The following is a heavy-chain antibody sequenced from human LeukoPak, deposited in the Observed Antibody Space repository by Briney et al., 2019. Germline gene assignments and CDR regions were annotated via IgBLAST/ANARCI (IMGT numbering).Heavy chain of an antibody. CDR1: GFTFSSFG. J-gene: IGHJ6*03. CDR3: AKDSNRYYMDV. Sequence: GRSLRLSCAASGFTFSSFGMHWVRQAPGKGLEWVAVIWYDGSNKYYADSVKGRFTISRDNSKNTLYLQMDSLRAEDTAVYYCAKDSNRYYMDVWGKGTTVTVSS. V-gene: IGHV3-33*06. D-gene: IGHD1/OR15-1a*01. CDR2: IWYDGSNK.